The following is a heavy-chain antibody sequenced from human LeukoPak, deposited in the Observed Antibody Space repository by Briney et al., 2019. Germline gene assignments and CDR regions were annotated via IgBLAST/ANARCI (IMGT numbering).Heavy chain of an antibody. V-gene: IGHV3-30*18. CDR3: AKDRAAVAGTTNYFDY. CDR2: ISYDGSNK. J-gene: IGHJ4*02. D-gene: IGHD6-19*01. Sequence: PGGSLRLSCAASGFTFSSYGMHWVRQAPGKGLEWVAVISYDGSNKYYADSVKGRFTISRDNAKNSLYLQMNSLRAEDTALYYCAKDRAAVAGTTNYFDYWGQGTLVTVSS. CDR1: GFTFSSYG.